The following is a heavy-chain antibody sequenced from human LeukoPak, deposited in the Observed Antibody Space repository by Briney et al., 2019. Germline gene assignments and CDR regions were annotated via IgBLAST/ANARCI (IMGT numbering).Heavy chain of an antibody. CDR3: ARETRKFVSYYDYYMDV. J-gene: IGHJ6*03. Sequence: SETLSLTCTVSGGSISSYYWSWIRQPPGKGLEWIGYIHFSGSTNYNPSLKSRVGISVATSKNQFSLKLTSVTAADTAVYYCARETRKFVSYYDYYMDVWGKGTTVTVSS. CDR1: GGSISSYY. D-gene: IGHD2-2*01. CDR2: IHFSGST. V-gene: IGHV4-59*01.